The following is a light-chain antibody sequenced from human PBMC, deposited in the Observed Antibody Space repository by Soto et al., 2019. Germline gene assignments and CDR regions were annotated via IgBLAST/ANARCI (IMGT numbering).Light chain of an antibody. CDR2: GNV. CDR1: SSNIGAGFD. Sequence: QSVLTQPPSVSGAPGQRVTISCTGSSSNIGAGFDVHWYQQLPGTAPKLLIYGNVDRPSGVPDRFSGSKSGTSASLAITGLQDEDEADYYCQSYDSSLSGYVFGTGTKVTVL. CDR3: QSYDSSLSGYV. J-gene: IGLJ1*01. V-gene: IGLV1-40*01.